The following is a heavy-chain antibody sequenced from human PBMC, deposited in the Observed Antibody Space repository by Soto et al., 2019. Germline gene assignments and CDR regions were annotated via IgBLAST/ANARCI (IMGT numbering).Heavy chain of an antibody. V-gene: IGHV4-4*02. J-gene: IGHJ4*02. CDR2: ISRSGGT. D-gene: IGHD6-25*01. Sequence: QVRLQESGPGLVKPSETLSLTCAVSGGSISSSNWWSWVRQPPGKGLEWIGEISRSGGTNYNPSLKSRVTISLDKSRNQFSLNLSSVTAADTAVYFCARYSSEYYFDYWGQGILVTVSS. CDR1: GGSISSSNW. CDR3: ARYSSEYYFDY.